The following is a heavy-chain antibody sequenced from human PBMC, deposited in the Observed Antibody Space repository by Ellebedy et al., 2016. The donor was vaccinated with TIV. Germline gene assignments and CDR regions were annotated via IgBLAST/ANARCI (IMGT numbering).Heavy chain of an antibody. CDR3: ARAPPPRGDRSADAFDI. Sequence: AASVKVSCKASGGTFSSYSINWVRQAPGQGLEWMGRIIPILDITNYAQNFQGRVTITADKSTGTAYMELSSLRSEDTAVYYCARAPPPRGDRSADAFDIWGQGTMVTVSS. CDR2: IIPILDIT. CDR1: GGTFSSYS. D-gene: IGHD7-27*01. V-gene: IGHV1-69*04. J-gene: IGHJ3*02.